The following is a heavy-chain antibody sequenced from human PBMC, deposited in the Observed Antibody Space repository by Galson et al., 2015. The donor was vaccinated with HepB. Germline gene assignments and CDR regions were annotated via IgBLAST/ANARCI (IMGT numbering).Heavy chain of an antibody. D-gene: IGHD3-16*01. CDR1: GFTFSSYS. CDR3: ARGRPTFPFDY. V-gene: IGHV3-21*01. J-gene: IGHJ4*01. CDR2: ISSSSSYI. Sequence: SLRLSCAASGFTFSSYSMNWVRQAPGKGLEWVSSISSSSSYIYYADSVKGRFTISRDNAKNSLYLQMNSLRAEDTTVYYCARGRPTFPFDYLGHGTLVTVSS.